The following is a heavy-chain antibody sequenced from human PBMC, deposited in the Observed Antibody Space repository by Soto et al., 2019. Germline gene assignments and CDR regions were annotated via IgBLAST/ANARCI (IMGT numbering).Heavy chain of an antibody. V-gene: IGHV1-18*01. CDR3: ARERAGPYSSGWYDPFDY. Sequence: ASVKVSCKASGYTFTSYGISWVRQAPGQGLEWMGWISAYNGNTNYAQKLQGRVTMTTDTSTSTAYMELRSLGSDDTAVYYCARERAGPYSSGWYDPFDYWGQGTLVTVSS. J-gene: IGHJ4*02. CDR2: ISAYNGNT. CDR1: GYTFTSYG. D-gene: IGHD6-19*01.